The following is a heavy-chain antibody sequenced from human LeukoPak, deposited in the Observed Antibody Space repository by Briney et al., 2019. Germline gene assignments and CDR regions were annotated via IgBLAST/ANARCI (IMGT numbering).Heavy chain of an antibody. CDR2: ISDSGSRI. Sequence: GGSLRLSCAASGFTFSSYDMNWVRQAPGKGLEWISYISDSGSRIYYADSVKGRFTISRDNAKNSLYLQMNSLRAEDTAVYYCARDKGIAVAEYYFDYWGQGTLVTVSS. J-gene: IGHJ4*02. CDR1: GFTFSSYD. CDR3: ARDKGIAVAEYYFDY. V-gene: IGHV3-48*03. D-gene: IGHD6-19*01.